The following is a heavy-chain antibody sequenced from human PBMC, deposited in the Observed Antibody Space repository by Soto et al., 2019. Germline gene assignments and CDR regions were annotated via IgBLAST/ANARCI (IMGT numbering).Heavy chain of an antibody. Sequence: ESGGGVVQPGRSLRLSCAASGFTFSSYAMHWVRQAPGKGLEWVAVISYDGSNKYYADSVKGRFTISRDNSKNTLYLQMNSLRAEDTAVYYGAKEVRGMYYYDSSGFDYWGQGTLVTVSS. V-gene: IGHV3-30-3*01. CDR2: ISYDGSNK. J-gene: IGHJ4*02. CDR1: GFTFSSYA. CDR3: AKEVRGMYYYDSSGFDY. D-gene: IGHD3-22*01.